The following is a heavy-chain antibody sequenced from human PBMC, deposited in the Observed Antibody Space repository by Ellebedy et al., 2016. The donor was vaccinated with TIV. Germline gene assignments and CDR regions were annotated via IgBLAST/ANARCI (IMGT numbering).Heavy chain of an antibody. CDR3: ARGSYLIH. CDR2: ISGYTGNT. D-gene: IGHD1-26*01. Sequence: ASVKVSXKPSGYTFTSYGISWVRQARGQGLEWMGWISGYTGNTRYAQNFEGRVTMTTDTSTSTAYMELRSLRSDDTAVYYCARGSYLIHWGQGTLVTVSS. CDR1: GYTFTSYG. J-gene: IGHJ4*02. V-gene: IGHV1-18*01.